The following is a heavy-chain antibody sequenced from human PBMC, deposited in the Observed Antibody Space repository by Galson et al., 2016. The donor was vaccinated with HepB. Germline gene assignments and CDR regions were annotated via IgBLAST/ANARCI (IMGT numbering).Heavy chain of an antibody. Sequence: GLEWMGWISSYTGKTNYAPKFQGGLTLTTDRSTDSAYMHLRSLRSDDSAIYYCTRGAVSGFDPTGLNIWFDPWGQGTLVTVSS. J-gene: IGHJ5*02. CDR3: TRGAVSGFDPTGLNIWFDP. CDR2: ISSYTGKT. D-gene: IGHD6-25*01. V-gene: IGHV1-18*01.